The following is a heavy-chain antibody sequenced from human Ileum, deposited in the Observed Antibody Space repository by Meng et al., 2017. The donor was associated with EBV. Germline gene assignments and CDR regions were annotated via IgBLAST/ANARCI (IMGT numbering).Heavy chain of an antibody. CDR1: GGSISSSNW. CDR3: ARESYSDSSGYYSLDY. Sequence: QGQLQESGPGLVKPSGTLSLNCAVSGGSISSSNWWSWVRQAPGKGLEWIGEIHHTESTNYNPSLKSRVTISVDKSKNQFSLKLSSVTAADTAVYYCARESYSDSSGYYSLDYWGQGSLVTVSS. D-gene: IGHD3-22*01. J-gene: IGHJ4*02. CDR2: IHHTEST. V-gene: IGHV4-4*02.